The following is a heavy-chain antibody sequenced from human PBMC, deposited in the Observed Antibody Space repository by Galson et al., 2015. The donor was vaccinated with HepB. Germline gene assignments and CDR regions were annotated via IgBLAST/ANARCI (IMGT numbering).Heavy chain of an antibody. CDR1: GFNFNDYA. Sequence: SLRLSCAASGFNFNDYAMHWVRQAPGKGLEWLAAISPDGSYRPYADSVKGRFTISRDNSDNTLSLQMNSLRPEDTAIYYCAKDVYSWGAVGTIDYWDRGTLVTVSS. CDR3: AKDVYSWGAVGTIDY. V-gene: IGHV3-30*18. D-gene: IGHD6-13*01. J-gene: IGHJ4*02. CDR2: ISPDGSYR.